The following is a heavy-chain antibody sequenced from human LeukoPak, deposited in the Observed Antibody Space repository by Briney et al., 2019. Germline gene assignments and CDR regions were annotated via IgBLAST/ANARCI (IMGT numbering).Heavy chain of an antibody. D-gene: IGHD2-2*02. CDR2: ISYDGSNK. CDR3: ARALRVPAAIVRGSYYYGMDV. J-gene: IGHJ6*02. V-gene: IGHV3-30-3*01. Sequence: GGSLRLSCAASGFTFSSYAMHWVRQAPGKGLEWVAVISYDGSNKYYADSVKGRHTISRDNSKNTLYLQMNSLRAEDTAVYYCARALRVPAAIVRGSYYYGMDVWGQGTTVTVSS. CDR1: GFTFSSYA.